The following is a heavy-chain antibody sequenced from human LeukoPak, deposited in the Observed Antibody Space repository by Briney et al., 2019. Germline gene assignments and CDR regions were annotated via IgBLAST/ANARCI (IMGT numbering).Heavy chain of an antibody. Sequence: SETLSLTCTVSGASISNYYWSWIRQPPGEALGCIGYISYSGSSNYNPSLKSRVTISVDTSKNQLSLKLNSVTAADTAVYYCAGAPMTSAGTALKDWGQGTLVTVSS. CDR2: ISYSGSS. J-gene: IGHJ4*02. CDR3: AGAPMTSAGTALKD. V-gene: IGHV4-59*01. D-gene: IGHD2-21*02. CDR1: GASISNYY.